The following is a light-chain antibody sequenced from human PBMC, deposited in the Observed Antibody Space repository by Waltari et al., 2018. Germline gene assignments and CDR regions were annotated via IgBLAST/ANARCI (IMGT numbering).Light chain of an antibody. Sequence: DIQMTQSPSSPSASVGDTVTITCQASQDISKDLNWYQQKPGKAPKLLVYDASNLETGVPLRFSGSGSGTEFTLTISSLQPDDFATYYCQQYTSFSLTFGGGTTVEIK. J-gene: IGKJ4*01. CDR1: QDISKD. V-gene: IGKV1-33*01. CDR2: DAS. CDR3: QQYTSFSLT.